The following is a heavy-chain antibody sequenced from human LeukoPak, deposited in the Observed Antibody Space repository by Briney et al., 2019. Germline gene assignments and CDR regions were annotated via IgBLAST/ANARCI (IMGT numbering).Heavy chain of an antibody. CDR1: GFTFSSYA. CDR3: ASTPEASGYCSSTSCSYYYMDV. D-gene: IGHD2-2*01. V-gene: IGHV3-23*01. CDR2: ISGSGGST. J-gene: IGHJ6*03. Sequence: GGSLRLSCAASGFTFSSYAMSWVRQAPGKGLEWVSAISGSGGSTYYADSVKGRFTISRDNSKNTLYLQMNSLRAEDTAVYYCASTPEASGYCSSTSCSYYYMDVWGKGTTVTVSS.